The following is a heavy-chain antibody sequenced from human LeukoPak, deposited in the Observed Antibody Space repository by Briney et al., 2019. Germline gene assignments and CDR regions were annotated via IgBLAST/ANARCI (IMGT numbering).Heavy chain of an antibody. Sequence: PGGSLRLSCAASGFTFSSYAMTWVRQAPGKGLEWVSTVSGGGGTTYYADSVTGRFTISRGNSKNTLYLQMNSLRAEDTAVYYCAKDTKWLRSSSDFWGQGTLVTVSS. D-gene: IGHD5-12*01. CDR3: AKDTKWLRSSSDF. CDR2: VSGGGGTT. V-gene: IGHV3-23*01. CDR1: GFTFSSYA. J-gene: IGHJ4*02.